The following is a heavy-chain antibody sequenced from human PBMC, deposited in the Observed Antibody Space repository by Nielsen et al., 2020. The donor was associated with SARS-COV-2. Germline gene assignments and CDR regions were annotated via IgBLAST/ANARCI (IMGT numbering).Heavy chain of an antibody. Sequence: KVSCKGSGYSFTSYWIGWVRQMPGKGLEWMGIIYPGDSDTRYSPSFQGQVTISADKSISTAYLQWSSLKASDTAMYYCASSSYGSGTPYYYGMDVWGQGTTVTVSS. V-gene: IGHV5-51*01. J-gene: IGHJ6*02. CDR1: GYSFTSYW. CDR3: ASSSYGSGTPYYYGMDV. D-gene: IGHD3-10*01. CDR2: IYPGDSDT.